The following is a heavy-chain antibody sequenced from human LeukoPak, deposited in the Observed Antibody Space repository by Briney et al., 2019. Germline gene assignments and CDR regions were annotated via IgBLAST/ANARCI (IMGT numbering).Heavy chain of an antibody. CDR1: GFTFSSYS. V-gene: IGHV3-21*01. J-gene: IGHJ4*02. CDR2: ISSSSAYI. Sequence: SGGSLRLSCAASGFTFSSYSMNWVRLAPGKGLEWVSSISSSSAYIYYADSLKGRFTISRDNAKNSLFLQMNSLRAEDTAVYYCARLRRPTVTTHYFDYWGQGTLVTVSS. CDR3: ARLRRPTVTTHYFDY. D-gene: IGHD4-17*01.